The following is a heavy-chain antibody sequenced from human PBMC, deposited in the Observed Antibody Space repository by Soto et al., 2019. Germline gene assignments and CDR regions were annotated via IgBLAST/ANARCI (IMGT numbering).Heavy chain of an antibody. Sequence: EVHLVESGGGLVQPGGSLRLSCAASGFTFSSYWIHWLRQSPGKGLVWVARIDADGTTTRFADSVRGRFTISRDNAKNTVYLQRIFLRPDDSAVYYFARDWGAGTPFARWGQGTLVTVSS. CDR3: ARDWGAGTPFAR. J-gene: IGHJ4*02. V-gene: IGHV3-74*01. CDR2: IDADGTTT. D-gene: IGHD3-16*01. CDR1: GFTFSSYW.